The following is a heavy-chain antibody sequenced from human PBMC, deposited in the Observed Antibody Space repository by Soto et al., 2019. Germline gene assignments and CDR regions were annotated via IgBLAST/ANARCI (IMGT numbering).Heavy chain of an antibody. CDR2: IWYDGSNK. CDR1: EFTFSSYG. J-gene: IGHJ4*02. D-gene: IGHD2-15*01. CDR3: AREGTYCSGGSCYPHFDY. Sequence: QVQLVESGGGVVQPGRSLRLSCAASEFTFSSYGMHWVRQAPGKGLEWVAVIWYDGSNKYYADSVKGRFTISRDNSKNTLYLQMNSLRAEDTAVYYCAREGTYCSGGSCYPHFDYWGQGTLVTVSS. V-gene: IGHV3-33*01.